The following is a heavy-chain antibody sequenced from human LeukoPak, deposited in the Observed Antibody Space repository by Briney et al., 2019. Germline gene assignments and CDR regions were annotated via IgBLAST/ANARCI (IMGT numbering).Heavy chain of an antibody. V-gene: IGHV3-7*01. D-gene: IGHD3-22*01. CDR3: AKGPQWYDSSGYLDY. Sequence: PGGSLRLSCAASGFTFTSYWMSWVRQAPGKGLEWVANIKQDGGEKYYVDSVKGRFTISRDNSKNTLYLQMNSLRAEDTAVYYCAKGPQWYDSSGYLDYWGQGTLVTVSS. CDR1: GFTFTSYW. CDR2: IKQDGGEK. J-gene: IGHJ4*02.